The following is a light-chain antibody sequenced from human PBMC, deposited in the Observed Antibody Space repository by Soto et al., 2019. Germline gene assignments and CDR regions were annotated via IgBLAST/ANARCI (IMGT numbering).Light chain of an antibody. V-gene: IGKV3-11*01. J-gene: IGKJ2*01. CDR2: DES. Sequence: EIVLTQSPAPLSLSPGERATLSCRASQSISSHLAWYQQKPGQATRLLNCDESNRTIDTPARFSGSPSVTVFTLTISSLEPEDSAVYYGQQRDAWPPMYTFGQGTKLEIK. CDR3: QQRDAWPPMYT. CDR1: QSISSH.